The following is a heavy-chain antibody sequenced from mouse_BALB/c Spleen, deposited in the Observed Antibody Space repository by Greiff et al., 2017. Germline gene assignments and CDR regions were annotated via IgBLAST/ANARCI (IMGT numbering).Heavy chain of an antibody. V-gene: IGHV1-82*01. Sequence: QVQLQQSGPELVKPGASVKISCKASGYAFSSSWMNWVKQRPGQGLEWIGRIYPGDGDTNYNGKFKGKATLTADKSSSTAYMQLSSLTSVDSAVYFCASDRYDGAWFAYWGQGTLVTVSA. CDR1: GYAFSSSW. CDR3: ASDRYDGAWFAY. D-gene: IGHD2-14*01. CDR2: IYPGDGDT. J-gene: IGHJ3*01.